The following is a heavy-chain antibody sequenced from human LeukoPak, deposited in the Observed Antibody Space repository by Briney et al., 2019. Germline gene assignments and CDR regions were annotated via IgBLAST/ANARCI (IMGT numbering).Heavy chain of an antibody. J-gene: IGHJ4*02. CDR3: ARDLGYDILTGFGYYFDH. D-gene: IGHD3-9*01. V-gene: IGHV3-30*04. Sequence: PGGSLRLSCAASGFTFSSYSMHWVRQAPGKGLEWVAVISYDGSNKYYADSVKGRFTISRDNSKNTLYLQMNSLRAEGTALYYCARDLGYDILTGFGYYFDHWGQGTLVIVSS. CDR2: ISYDGSNK. CDR1: GFTFSSYS.